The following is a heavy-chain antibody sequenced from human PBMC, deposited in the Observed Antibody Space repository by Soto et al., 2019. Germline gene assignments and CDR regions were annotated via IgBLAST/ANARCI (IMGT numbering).Heavy chain of an antibody. Sequence: QMQLVQSGAEVKTPGSSLKVSCKASGGTFSSYAIRWVLQAPGQGLEWLGEIIPIFGTTKYAQNLQGRVTPTADKSTSTAYKELSSLGYEDKAGYYGVREGRVPPGRAFIRSGMDVWGQGTTVTVSS. V-gene: IGHV1-69*06. J-gene: IGHJ6*02. CDR2: IIPIFGTT. CDR3: VREGRVPPGRAFIRSGMDV. CDR1: GGTFSSYA. D-gene: IGHD3-10*01.